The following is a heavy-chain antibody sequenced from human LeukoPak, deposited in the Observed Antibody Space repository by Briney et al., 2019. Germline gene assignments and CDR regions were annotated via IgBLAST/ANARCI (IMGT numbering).Heavy chain of an antibody. J-gene: IGHJ4*02. CDR3: ARALAVAGPSDY. D-gene: IGHD6-19*01. CDR1: GFTFSSYA. V-gene: IGHV3-30-3*01. Sequence: GGSLRLSCAASGFTFSSYAMHWVRQAPGKGLEWVAVISYDGSNKYYADSVKGRFTISRDNAKNSLYLQMNSLRAEDTAVYYCARALAVAGPSDYWGQGTLVTVSS. CDR2: ISYDGSNK.